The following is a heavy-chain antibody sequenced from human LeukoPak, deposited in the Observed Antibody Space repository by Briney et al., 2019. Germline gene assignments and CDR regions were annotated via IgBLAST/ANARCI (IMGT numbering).Heavy chain of an antibody. V-gene: IGHV3-74*01. CDR2: INGDGSRI. D-gene: IGHD3-16*01. CDR3: ARDALGGRTKFDS. CDR1: GFTFSSHW. Sequence: GGSLRLSCVSSGFTFSSHWMHWVRQVPGKGLMWVSRINGDGSRIHYGDSVKGRFTISRDNAKNTLYLQMTSLRGDDTAIYFCARDALGGRTKFDSWGHGSLVTVSS. J-gene: IGHJ4*01.